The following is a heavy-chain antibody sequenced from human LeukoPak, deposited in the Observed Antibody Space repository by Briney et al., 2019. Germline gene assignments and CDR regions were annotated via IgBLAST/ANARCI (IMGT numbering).Heavy chain of an antibody. CDR1: GGSFSGYY. Sequence: SETLSLTCAVYGGSFSGYYWSWIRQPPGKGLEWIGEINHSGSTNYNPSLKSRVTISVDTSKNQFSLKLSSVTAADTAVYYCATGGGYDFWSGYLFDDYWGQGTLVTVSS. J-gene: IGHJ4*02. CDR2: INHSGST. CDR3: ATGGGYDFWSGYLFDDY. D-gene: IGHD3-3*01. V-gene: IGHV4-34*01.